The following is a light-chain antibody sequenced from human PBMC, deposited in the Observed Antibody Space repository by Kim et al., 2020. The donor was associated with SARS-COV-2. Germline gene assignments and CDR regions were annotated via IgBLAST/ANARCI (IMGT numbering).Light chain of an antibody. V-gene: IGLV3-1*01. Sequence: SYELTQPPSVSVSPGQTASITCYGDKLGDKYACWYQQKPGQSPVVVIYQDSKRPSGIPERFSGSNSGNTATLTISGTQAMDEADYYCQAWDSSTAVFGTG. CDR3: QAWDSSTAV. CDR1: KLGDKY. CDR2: QDS. J-gene: IGLJ1*01.